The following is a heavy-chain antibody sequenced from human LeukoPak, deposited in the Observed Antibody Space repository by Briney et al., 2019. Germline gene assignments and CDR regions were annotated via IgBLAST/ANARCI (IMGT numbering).Heavy chain of an antibody. V-gene: IGHV4-4*07. CDR1: GGSISSYY. Sequence: SETLSLTCTVSGGSISSYYWSWVRQPAGKGLEWIGRIYSSGDTNYNPFLQSRVTMSVDTSRDQFSLKLNSVTAADTAVYYCARESVGYCSGGSRPYYFDYWGQGTLVTVSS. D-gene: IGHD2-15*01. CDR2: IYSSGDT. J-gene: IGHJ4*02. CDR3: ARESVGYCSGGSRPYYFDY.